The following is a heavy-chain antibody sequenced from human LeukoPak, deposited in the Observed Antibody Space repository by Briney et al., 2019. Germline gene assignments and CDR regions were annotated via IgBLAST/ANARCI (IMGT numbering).Heavy chain of an antibody. V-gene: IGHV4-4*07. Sequence: SETLSLTCTVSGGSISSYYWSWIRQPAGKGLEWIGRIYTSGSTNYNPSLKSRVTMSVDASKNQFSLKLSSVTAADTAVYYCAREGYDSSGYYYPRDYYYYMDVWGKGTTVTISS. CDR1: GGSISSYY. CDR3: AREGYDSSGYYYPRDYYYYMDV. CDR2: IYTSGST. D-gene: IGHD3-22*01. J-gene: IGHJ6*03.